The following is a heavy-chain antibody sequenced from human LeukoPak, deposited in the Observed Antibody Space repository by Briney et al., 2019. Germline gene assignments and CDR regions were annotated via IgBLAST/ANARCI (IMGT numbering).Heavy chain of an antibody. J-gene: IGHJ6*02. V-gene: IGHV3-74*01. CDR2: INSDGSST. CDR1: GVTFSNYA. CDR3: ARDGYYGDYGNYYGMDV. Sequence: GGSLRLSCGASGVTFSNYAMTWVRQVPGKGLEWVSRINSDGSSTSYADSVKGRFTISRDNAKNTLYLQMNSLRAEDTAVYHCARDGYYGDYGNYYGMDVWGQGTTVTVSS. D-gene: IGHD4-17*01.